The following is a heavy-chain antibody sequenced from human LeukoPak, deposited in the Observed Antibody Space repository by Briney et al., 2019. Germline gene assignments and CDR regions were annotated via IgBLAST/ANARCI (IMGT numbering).Heavy chain of an antibody. CDR2: INHSGST. Sequence: PSETLSLTCAVYGGSFSGYYWSWIRQPPGKGLEWIGEINHSGSTNYNPSLKSRVTISVDTSKSQFSLKLSSVTAADTAVYYCARAYGSGSYCNYWGQGTLVTVSS. CDR3: ARAYGSGSYCNY. D-gene: IGHD3-10*01. V-gene: IGHV4-34*01. J-gene: IGHJ4*02. CDR1: GGSFSGYY.